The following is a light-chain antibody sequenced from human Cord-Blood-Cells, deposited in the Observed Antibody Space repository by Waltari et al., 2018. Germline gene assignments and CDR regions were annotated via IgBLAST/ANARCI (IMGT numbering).Light chain of an antibody. Sequence: QSALTQPASVSGSPGQSITIPCTGTSSAVGGYNYASWYQQHPGKAPKLMIYDVSNRPSVVSNRFSGSKSGNTASLTISGLQAEDEADYYCSSYTSSSTYVFGTGTKVTVL. CDR1: SSAVGGYNY. CDR2: DVS. J-gene: IGLJ1*01. CDR3: SSYTSSSTYV. V-gene: IGLV2-14*01.